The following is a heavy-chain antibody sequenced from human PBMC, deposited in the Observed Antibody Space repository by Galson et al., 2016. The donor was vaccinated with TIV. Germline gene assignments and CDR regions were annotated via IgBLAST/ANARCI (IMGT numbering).Heavy chain of an antibody. CDR1: GFTFSSYG. J-gene: IGHJ6*02. D-gene: IGHD2-21*02. CDR2: INNNGVST. CDR3: ARLAYCGGDCWGPYYYGLDV. V-gene: IGHV3-64*02. Sequence: SLRLSCAASGFTFSSYGMHWVRQAPGKGLEFVAGINNNGVSTHYADSVKGRFTISRDNSKNTLYLQMGSLTPEDMAVYYCARLAYCGGDCWGPYYYGLDVWGQGTTVTASS.